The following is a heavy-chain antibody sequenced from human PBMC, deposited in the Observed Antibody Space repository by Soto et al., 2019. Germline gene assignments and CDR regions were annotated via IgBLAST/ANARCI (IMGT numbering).Heavy chain of an antibody. V-gene: IGHV1-8*01. D-gene: IGHD6-25*01. CDR2: MNPYSGNT. CDR3: ARRKERSGPHYFDY. CDR1: GYTFTTYD. J-gene: IGHJ4*02. Sequence: ASVKVSCKASGYTFTTYDISWVRQATGQGLEWMGWMNPYSGNTGYAQKFQGRVTVTRNTSISTVYMELSGLRPDDTAVYYCARRKERSGPHYFDYWGQGSQVTVPS.